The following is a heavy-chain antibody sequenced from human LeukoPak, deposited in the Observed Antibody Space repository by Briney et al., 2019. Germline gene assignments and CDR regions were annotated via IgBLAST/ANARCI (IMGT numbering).Heavy chain of an antibody. CDR1: GFTFSSYA. D-gene: IGHD5-18*01. CDR2: ISGSGGST. CDR3: ARELSPRIGYSYYDY. V-gene: IGHV3-23*01. J-gene: IGHJ4*02. Sequence: PGGSLRLSSAASGFTFSSYAMSWVRQAPGKGLEWVSAISGSGGSTYYADSVKGRFTISRDNSKNTLYLQMNSLRAEDTAVYYCARELSPRIGYSYYDYWGQGTLVTVSS.